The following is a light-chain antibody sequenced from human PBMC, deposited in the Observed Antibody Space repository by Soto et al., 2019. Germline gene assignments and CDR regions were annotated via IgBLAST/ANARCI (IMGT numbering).Light chain of an antibody. CDR3: QQLNGYQLA. Sequence: DIQLTQSPSFLSASVGDTVTITCRASQGMSTYLAWYQQKPGKVPKLLIRSASTLQSGVPPRFSGRGSGTEFALTISTLQPDDSGIYYCQQLNGYQLAFGGGTNVEIK. CDR1: QGMSTY. J-gene: IGKJ4*01. CDR2: SAS. V-gene: IGKV1-9*01.